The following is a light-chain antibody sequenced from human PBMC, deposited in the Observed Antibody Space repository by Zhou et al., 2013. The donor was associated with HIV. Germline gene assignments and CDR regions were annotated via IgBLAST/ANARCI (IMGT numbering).Light chain of an antibody. CDR2: GAS. CDR3: QHYGSSRFT. Sequence: EIVLTQSPDTLSLSPGERATLSCRASQSVSSYLAWYQQKPGQAPRLLIYGASSRATGIPDRFSGSGSGTDFTLTISRLEPEDFAVYYCQHYGSSRFTFGPGTKVDIK. J-gene: IGKJ3*01. V-gene: IGKV3-20*01. CDR1: QSVSSY.